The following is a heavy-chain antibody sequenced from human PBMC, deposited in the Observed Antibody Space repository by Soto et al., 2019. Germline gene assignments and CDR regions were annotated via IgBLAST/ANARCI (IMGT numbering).Heavy chain of an antibody. CDR3: ARRWGEGRVDY. J-gene: IGHJ4*02. V-gene: IGHV4-4*02. CDR2: IYHSGNT. D-gene: IGHD3-10*01. CDR1: GGSISSSNW. Sequence: QVQLQESGPGLVKPSGTLSLTCAVSGGSISSSNWWSWVRQPPGKGLEWIGEIYHSGNTNYNPSLKRRVTMAVDKSRNQFSLKLSSVTAADTAVYSCARRWGEGRVDYWGQGTLVTVSS.